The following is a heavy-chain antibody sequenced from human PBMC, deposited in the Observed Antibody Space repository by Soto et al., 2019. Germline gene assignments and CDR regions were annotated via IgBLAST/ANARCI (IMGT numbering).Heavy chain of an antibody. CDR2: IYHSGST. CDR3: ARVGTPWAVSYYYYYGMDV. D-gene: IGHD1-26*01. Sequence: SETLSLTCAVSGGSISSSNWWSWVRQPPGKGLEWIGEIYHSGSTNYNPSLKSRVTISVDKSKNQFSLKLSSVTAADTAVYYCARVGTPWAVSYYYYYGMDVWGQGTTVTVSS. J-gene: IGHJ6*02. V-gene: IGHV4-4*02. CDR1: GGSISSSNW.